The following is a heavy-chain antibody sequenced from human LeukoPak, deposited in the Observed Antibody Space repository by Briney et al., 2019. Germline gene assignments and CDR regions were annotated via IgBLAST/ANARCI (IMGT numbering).Heavy chain of an antibody. J-gene: IGHJ3*02. D-gene: IGHD6-19*01. V-gene: IGHV3-9*03. CDR3: AKAQTWGGSGWYEGAFDI. Sequence: GGSLRLSCAASGFTFDDYAMHWVRQAPGKGLEWVSGISWNSGSIGYADSVKGRFNISRDNAQKSLYVQMNSLRAEDVALYYCAKAQTWGGSGWYEGAFDIWGQGTMVTVSS. CDR2: ISWNSGSI. CDR1: GFTFDDYA.